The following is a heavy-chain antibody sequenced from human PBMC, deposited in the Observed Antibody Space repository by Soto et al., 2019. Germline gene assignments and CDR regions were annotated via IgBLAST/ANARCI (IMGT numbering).Heavy chain of an antibody. CDR3: AKCVLLQYSSQPWFDP. CDR1: GFTFSSYG. J-gene: IGHJ5*02. D-gene: IGHD6-6*01. V-gene: IGHV3-30*18. Sequence: GGSLRLSCAASGFTFSSYGMHWVRQAPGKGLEWVAVISYDGSNKYYADSVKGRFTISRDNSKNTLYLQMNSLRAEDTAVYYCAKCVLLQYSSQPWFDPWGQGTLVTVSS. CDR2: ISYDGSNK.